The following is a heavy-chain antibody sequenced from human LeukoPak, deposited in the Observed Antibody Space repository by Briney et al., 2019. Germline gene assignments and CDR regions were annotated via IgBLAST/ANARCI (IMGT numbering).Heavy chain of an antibody. J-gene: IGHJ6*02. CDR1: GFTFSSYS. V-gene: IGHV3-30*03. D-gene: IGHD1-26*01. Sequence: PGGSLRLSCAASGFTFSSYSMNWVRQAPGEGLEWVAVISYDGSNKYYADSVKGRFTISRDNSKNTLYLQMNSLRAEDTAVYYCARGGIVGPTSYFYYGMDVRGQGTTVTVSS. CDR2: ISYDGSNK. CDR3: ARGGIVGPTSYFYYGMDV.